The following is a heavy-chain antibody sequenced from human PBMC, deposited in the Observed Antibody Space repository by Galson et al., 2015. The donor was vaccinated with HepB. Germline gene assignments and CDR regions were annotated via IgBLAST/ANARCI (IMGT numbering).Heavy chain of an antibody. Sequence: SLRLSCAASGFIFSNAWMSWVRQAPGKGLECVGRINSKTDGGTTDYAAPVKGRFTISRDDSKHTLYLQVNSLKAEDTALYYCSTVGRAWGHSYSYPGRDVWGQGTPFTVSS. J-gene: IGHJ6*02. CDR2: INSKTDGGTT. CDR1: GFIFSNAW. V-gene: IGHV3-15*01. CDR3: STVGRAWGHSYSYPGRDV. D-gene: IGHD6-13*01.